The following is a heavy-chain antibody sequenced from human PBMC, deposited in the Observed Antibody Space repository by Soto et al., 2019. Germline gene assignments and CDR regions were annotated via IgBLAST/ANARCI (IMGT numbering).Heavy chain of an antibody. J-gene: IGHJ6*03. Sequence: QPGGSLRLSCAASGLIVSSNYMSWVRQAPGKGLEWVAVIYTGGTTYYADSVKGRFTISRDVSKNTLYLQVNSLRAEDTAVYYCAKEDFYYYYLDVWGKGTTVTVSS. CDR1: GLIVSSNY. CDR2: IYTGGTT. V-gene: IGHV3-66*01. CDR3: AKEDFYYYYLDV.